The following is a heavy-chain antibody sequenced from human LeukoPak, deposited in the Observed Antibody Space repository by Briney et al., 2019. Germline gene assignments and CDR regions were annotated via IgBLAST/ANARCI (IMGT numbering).Heavy chain of an antibody. Sequence: GGSLRLSCADPGFSFTSSAMSWVRQSPGEGLEWVSAIISSGSTTYYADSVKGRLPISRDNSRTTLYLQMNSMRAEDMAVFYCAKVRPKYCGGGNSYDAFDVGGQGTMVTVSS. V-gene: IGHV3-23*01. CDR1: GFSFTSSA. CDR2: IISSGSTT. CDR3: AKVRPKYCGGGNSYDAFDV. D-gene: IGHD2-15*01. J-gene: IGHJ3*01.